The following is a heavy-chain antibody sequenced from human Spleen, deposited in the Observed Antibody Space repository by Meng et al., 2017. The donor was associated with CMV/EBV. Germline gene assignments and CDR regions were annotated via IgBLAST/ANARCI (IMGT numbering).Heavy chain of an antibody. CDR3: ARRRTVNPLVFTRPLYYGLDV. Sequence: SETLSLTCAVYGGSFRGYYWSWLRLSPEKGLEWIAEIYHSGSTNYNPSFKSRLTISVDTSKNQFSLNLGSVTAADTAVYYCARRRTVNPLVFTRPLYYGLDVWGQGTTVTVSS. CDR2: IYHSGST. V-gene: IGHV4-34*01. CDR1: GGSFRGYY. J-gene: IGHJ6*02. D-gene: IGHD3-22*01.